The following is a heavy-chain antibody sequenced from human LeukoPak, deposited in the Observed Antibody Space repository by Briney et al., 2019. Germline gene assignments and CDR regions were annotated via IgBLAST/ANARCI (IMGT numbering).Heavy chain of an antibody. V-gene: IGHV4-39*01. Sequence: SETLSLTCTVSGGSISSSSYYWGWIRQPPGKGLEWIGSIYYSGSTYYNPSLKSRVTISVDTSKNQFSLKLSSVTAADTAVYYCARTRSGYDYFDYWGQGALVTVSS. J-gene: IGHJ4*02. D-gene: IGHD5-12*01. CDR1: GGSISSSSYY. CDR3: ARTRSGYDYFDY. CDR2: IYYSGST.